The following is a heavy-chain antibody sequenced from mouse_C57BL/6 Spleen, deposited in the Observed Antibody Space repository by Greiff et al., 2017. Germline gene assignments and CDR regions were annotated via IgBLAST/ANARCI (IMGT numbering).Heavy chain of an antibody. J-gene: IGHJ2*01. V-gene: IGHV5-17*01. CDR3: ARRLNYFDY. CDR1: GFTFSDYG. CDR2: ISSGSSTI. D-gene: IGHD1-2*01. Sequence: DVHLVESGGGLVKPGGSLKLSCAASGFTFSDYGMHWVRQAPEKGLEWVAYISSGSSTIYYADTVKGRFTISRDNAKNTLFLQMTSLRSEDTSMYYCARRLNYFDYWGQGTTLTVSS.